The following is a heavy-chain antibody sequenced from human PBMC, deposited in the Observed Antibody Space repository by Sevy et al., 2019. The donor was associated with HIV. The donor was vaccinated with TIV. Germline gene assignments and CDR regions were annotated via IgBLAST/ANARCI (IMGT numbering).Heavy chain of an antibody. CDR2: ISYDGSNK. V-gene: IGHV3-30-3*01. D-gene: IGHD1-26*01. Sequence: GGSLRLSCAASGFTFSSYAMHWVRQAPGKGLEWVAVISYDGSNKYYADSVKGRFTISRDNSKNTLYLQMNSLRAEDTAVYYWARDGLTRDGGSYAFDYWGQGTLVTVSS. CDR3: ARDGLTRDGGSYAFDY. CDR1: GFTFSSYA. J-gene: IGHJ4*02.